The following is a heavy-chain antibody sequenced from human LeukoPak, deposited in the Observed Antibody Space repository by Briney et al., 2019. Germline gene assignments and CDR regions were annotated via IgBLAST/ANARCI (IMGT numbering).Heavy chain of an antibody. CDR2: ISAYNGNT. V-gene: IGHV1-18*01. CDR3: ARDYGSIAARTPNRAPDY. Sequence: ASVKVSCKASGYTFTSYGISWVRQAPGQGLEWMGWISAYNGNTNYAQKLQGIVTMTTDTSTSTAYMELRSLRSDDTAVYYCARDYGSIAARTPNRAPDYWGQGTLVTVSP. J-gene: IGHJ4*02. D-gene: IGHD6-6*01. CDR1: GYTFTSYG.